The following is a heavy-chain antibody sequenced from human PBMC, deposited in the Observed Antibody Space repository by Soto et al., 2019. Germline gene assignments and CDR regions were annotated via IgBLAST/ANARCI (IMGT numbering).Heavy chain of an antibody. Sequence: SETLSLTCTVSGASITSGHYYWSWVRHHPGKGLEWIGNIFYTYSASTLYNPSLKSRVTISVDTSKNQFSLKLSSVTAADTAVYYCARVFSNYGGYYFDYWGQGTLVTVSS. J-gene: IGHJ4*02. V-gene: IGHV4-30-4*08. CDR3: ARVFSNYGGYYFDY. D-gene: IGHD4-4*01. CDR2: IFYTYSAST. CDR1: GASITSGHYY.